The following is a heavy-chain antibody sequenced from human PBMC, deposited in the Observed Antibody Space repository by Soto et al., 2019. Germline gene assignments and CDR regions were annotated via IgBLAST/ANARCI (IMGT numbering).Heavy chain of an antibody. D-gene: IGHD3-10*01. CDR1: GFTFSIYA. CDR2: ISGSGGST. V-gene: IGHV3-23*01. J-gene: IGHJ3*02. CDR3: AKELMYYYGSAVAFDI. Sequence: GGSLRLSCAASGFTFSIYAMSWVRQAPGKGLEWVSAISGSGGSTYYADSVKGRFTISRDNSKNTLYLQMNSLRAEDTAVYYCAKELMYYYGSAVAFDIWGQGTMVTVSS.